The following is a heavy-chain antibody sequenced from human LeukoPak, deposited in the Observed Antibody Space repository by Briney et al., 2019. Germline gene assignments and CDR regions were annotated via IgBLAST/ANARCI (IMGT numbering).Heavy chain of an antibody. V-gene: IGHV3-30*03. Sequence: GGSLRLSCAASRFNFDIFGMHCVRQAPGKGLEWVAVISSDGSNKYYADSVRGRFTISRDNSKATLYLQMSSLTIEDTAVYYCRAATRYLDYYYDYWGQGTLVTVSS. CDR1: RFNFDIFG. J-gene: IGHJ4*02. CDR3: RAATRYLDYYYDY. D-gene: IGHD3-22*01. CDR2: ISSDGSNK.